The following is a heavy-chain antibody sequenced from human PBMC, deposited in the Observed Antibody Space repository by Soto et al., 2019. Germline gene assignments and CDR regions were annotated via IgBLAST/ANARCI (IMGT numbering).Heavy chain of an antibody. CDR3: AREDRGGSYYDFWSGYYVFDY. J-gene: IGHJ4*02. D-gene: IGHD3-3*01. V-gene: IGHV4-34*01. CDR2: INHSGST. CDR1: GGSFSGYY. Sequence: SETLSLTCAVYGGSFSGYYWSWIRQPPGKGLEWIGEINHSGSTNYNPSLKSRVTISVDTSKNQFSLKLSSVTAADTAVYYCAREDRGGSYYDFWSGYYVFDYWGQGTLVTVSS.